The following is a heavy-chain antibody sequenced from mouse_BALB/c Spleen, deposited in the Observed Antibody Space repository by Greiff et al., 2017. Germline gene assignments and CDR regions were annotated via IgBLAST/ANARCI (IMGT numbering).Heavy chain of an antibody. D-gene: IGHD1-1*01. CDR2: ILPGSGST. Sequence: VQLQQSGAELMKPGASVKISCKATGYTFSSYWIEWVKQRPGHGLEWIGEILPGSGSTNYNEKFKGKATFTADTSPNTAYMQLSSLTSEDSAVYYCARRSELRYFDYWGQGTTLTVSS. CDR3: ARRSELRYFDY. CDR1: GYTFSSYW. V-gene: IGHV1-9*01. J-gene: IGHJ2*01.